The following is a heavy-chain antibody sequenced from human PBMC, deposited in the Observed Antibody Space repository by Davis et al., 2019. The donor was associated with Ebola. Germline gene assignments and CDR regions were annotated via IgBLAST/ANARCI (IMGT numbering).Heavy chain of an antibody. CDR1: GGPISSYY. D-gene: IGHD6-19*01. CDR3: ARGSSGWWWWCDT. CDR2: IHYSGST. J-gene: IGHJ5*02. V-gene: IGHV4-59*01. Sequence: SVTLSPTCTFSGGPISSYYWRWIPQLPEKGLVRIGYIHYSGSTNYNPSLKSRVTISVDTSKYQFPLKLSSVTAAGTAVYYSARGSSGWWWWCDTWGQGTLVTDSS.